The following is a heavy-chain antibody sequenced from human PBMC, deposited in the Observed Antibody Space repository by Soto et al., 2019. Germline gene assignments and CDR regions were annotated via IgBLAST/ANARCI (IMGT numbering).Heavy chain of an antibody. Sequence: QVQLVQSGAEVKKPGASVKVSCKASGYTFTGYYMHWVRQAPGQGLEWMGWINPNSGGTNYAQKFQGRVTMTRDTSISTAYMELSRLRSDDTAVYYCARVIQDYGSGGMEADYWGQGTLVTVSS. V-gene: IGHV1-2*02. J-gene: IGHJ4*02. CDR2: INPNSGGT. CDR3: ARVIQDYGSGGMEADY. D-gene: IGHD3-10*01. CDR1: GYTFTGYY.